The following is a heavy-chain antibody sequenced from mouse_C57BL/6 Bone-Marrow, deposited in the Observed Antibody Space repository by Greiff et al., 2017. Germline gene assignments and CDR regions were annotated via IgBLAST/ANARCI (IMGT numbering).Heavy chain of an antibody. D-gene: IGHD4-1*01. V-gene: IGHV1-62-2*01. J-gene: IGHJ2*01. CDR1: GYTFTEYT. CDR2: FYPGSGSI. CDR3: ARHPNWDYFDY. Sequence: VKVVESGAELVKPGASVKLSCKASGYTFTEYTIHWVKQRSGQGLEWIGWFYPGSGSIKYNEKFKDKATLTEDKSSSTVSMELSRLTSEDSTVYFCARHPNWDYFDYWGQGTTLTVSS.